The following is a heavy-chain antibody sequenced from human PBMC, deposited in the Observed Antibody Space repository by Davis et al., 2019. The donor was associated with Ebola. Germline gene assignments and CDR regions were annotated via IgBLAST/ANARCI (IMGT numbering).Heavy chain of an antibody. Sequence: SGPTLVKPTQSLTLTCTFSGFSLSNARMGVSWIRQPPGKALEWLAHIFSNDEKSYSTSLKSRLTISKETSKSQVVLTITNMDPVDTATYYCARIRAYYDILTGYYKGPPDYWGQGTLVTVSS. CDR3: ARIRAYYDILTGYYKGPPDY. CDR1: GFSLSNARMG. J-gene: IGHJ4*02. V-gene: IGHV2-26*01. D-gene: IGHD3-9*01. CDR2: IFSNDEK.